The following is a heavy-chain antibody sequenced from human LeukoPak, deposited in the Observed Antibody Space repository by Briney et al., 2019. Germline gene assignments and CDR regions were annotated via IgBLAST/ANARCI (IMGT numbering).Heavy chain of an antibody. V-gene: IGHV4-59*01. CDR3: ARGGIAAAGSVDY. Sequence: SETLSLTCTVSGGSISSYYWSWIRQPPGKGLEWIGYIYYSGSTNYNPSLKSRVTIPVDTSKNQFSLKLSSVTAADTAVYYCARGGIAAAGSVDYWGQGTLVTVSS. CDR1: GGSISSYY. J-gene: IGHJ4*02. D-gene: IGHD6-13*01. CDR2: IYYSGST.